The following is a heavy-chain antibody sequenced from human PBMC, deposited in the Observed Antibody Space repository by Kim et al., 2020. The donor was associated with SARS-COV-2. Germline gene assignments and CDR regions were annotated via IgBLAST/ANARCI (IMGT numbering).Heavy chain of an antibody. CDR3: ATGVAVAVTQREYYYDYG. D-gene: IGHD6-19*01. Sequence: ASVKVSCKVSGYTLTELSMHWVRQAPGKGLEWMGGFDPEDGETIYAQKFQGRVTMTADTSTDTAYMELSSLRSEDTAVYYFATGVAVAVTQREYYYDYG. V-gene: IGHV1-24*01. J-gene: IGHJ6*01. CDR2: FDPEDGET. CDR1: GYTLTELS.